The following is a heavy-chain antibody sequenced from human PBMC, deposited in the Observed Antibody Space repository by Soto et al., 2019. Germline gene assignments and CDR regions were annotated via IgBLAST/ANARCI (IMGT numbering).Heavy chain of an antibody. CDR1: GGTFSSYA. Sequence: GASVKLSCEASGGTFSSYAISCVRQAPGQGLEWMGGIIPIFGTANYAQKFQGRVTITADESTSTAYMELSSLRSEDTAVYYCARTQVVPADYYYYYGMDVWGQGTTVTVSS. J-gene: IGHJ6*02. CDR2: IIPIFGTA. CDR3: ARTQVVPADYYYYYGMDV. D-gene: IGHD2-2*01. V-gene: IGHV1-69*13.